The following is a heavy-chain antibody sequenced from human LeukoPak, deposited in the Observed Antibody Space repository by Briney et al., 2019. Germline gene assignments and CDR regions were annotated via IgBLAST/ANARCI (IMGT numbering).Heavy chain of an antibody. CDR3: ARDRGDYYGSGSYYKHFDY. D-gene: IGHD3-10*01. J-gene: IGHJ4*02. V-gene: IGHV1-18*01. CDR1: GYTFTNYI. Sequence: ASVKVSCKASGYTFTNYIISWVRQAPGQGLEWMGWISAYNGNTKYAQKLQGRVTTTTDTSTSTAYMELRSLRSDDTAVYYCARDRGDYYGSGSYYKHFDYWGQGTLVTVSS. CDR2: ISAYNGNT.